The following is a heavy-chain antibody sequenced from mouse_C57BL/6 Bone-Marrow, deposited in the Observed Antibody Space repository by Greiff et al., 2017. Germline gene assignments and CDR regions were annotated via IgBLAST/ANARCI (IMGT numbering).Heavy chain of an antibody. J-gene: IGHJ2*01. Sequence: EVKLMESGPGLVKPSQSLSLTCSVTGYSITSGYYWNWIRQFPGNKLEWMGYISYDGSNNYNPSLKSRISITRDTSKNQFFLKLNSVTTENTATYYCARGDGYFLFDYWGQGTTLTVSS. CDR2: ISYDGSN. D-gene: IGHD2-3*01. CDR1: GYSITSGYY. CDR3: ARGDGYFLFDY. V-gene: IGHV3-6*01.